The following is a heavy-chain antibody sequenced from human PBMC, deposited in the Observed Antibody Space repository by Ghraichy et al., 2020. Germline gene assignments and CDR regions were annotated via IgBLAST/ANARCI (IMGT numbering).Heavy chain of an antibody. J-gene: IGHJ4*02. CDR1: GFSFSLYL. CDR2: ISSDGTST. V-gene: IGHV3-64D*06. Sequence: GGSLRLSCSAFGFSFSLYLMHWVRQAPGKGLEYVAAISSDGTSTYYADSVKGRFTISRDNSKNSLFLQMSSLRAEDTAVYYCVKDSSSVRGLPTKGYFDYWGQGTLDTVSS. CDR3: VKDSSSVRGLPTKGYFDY. D-gene: IGHD5-12*01.